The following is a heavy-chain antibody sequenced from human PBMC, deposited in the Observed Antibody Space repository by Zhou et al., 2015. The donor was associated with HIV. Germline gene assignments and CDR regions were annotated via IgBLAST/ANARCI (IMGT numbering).Heavy chain of an antibody. Sequence: QVQLVESGGGVVQPGRSLRLSCAASGFTFSSYSMHWVRQTPGKGLEWVAVISYDGSNQYYADSVKGRFTISRDNSRNTLYLQMNSLRVEDTAVYYCARGGELDYDFWSSYLDYWGQGSLVTVSS. V-gene: IGHV3-30-3*01. CDR1: GFTFSSYS. CDR3: ARGGELDYDFWSSYLDY. J-gene: IGHJ4*02. CDR2: ISYDGSNQ. D-gene: IGHD3-3*01.